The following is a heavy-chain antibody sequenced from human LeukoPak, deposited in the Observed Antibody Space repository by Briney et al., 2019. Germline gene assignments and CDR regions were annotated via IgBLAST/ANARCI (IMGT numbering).Heavy chain of an antibody. Sequence: GASVKVSCKASGYTFTSYYRHWVRQAPGQGLEWMGIINPNGGGTNYAQKSQGRVTMTRDMSTSTVYMELSSLRSEDTAVYYCARGYSSGLMDVWGKGTTITVSS. CDR3: ARGYSSGLMDV. CDR1: GYTFTSYY. D-gene: IGHD6-19*01. J-gene: IGHJ6*04. V-gene: IGHV1-46*01. CDR2: INPNGGGT.